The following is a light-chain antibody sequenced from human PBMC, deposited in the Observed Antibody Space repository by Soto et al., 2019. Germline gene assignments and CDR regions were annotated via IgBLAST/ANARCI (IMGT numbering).Light chain of an antibody. Sequence: DIQMTQSPSTLSASVGDRVTITCRASQSISDLLDWYQQKPGKAPKLLIYEASNLKSGVPSRFSGSGSGTEYTLTISSLQPDDFASYYCQQYNGFWTFGQGTKVEIK. CDR1: QSISDL. CDR2: EAS. J-gene: IGKJ1*01. V-gene: IGKV1-5*03. CDR3: QQYNGFWT.